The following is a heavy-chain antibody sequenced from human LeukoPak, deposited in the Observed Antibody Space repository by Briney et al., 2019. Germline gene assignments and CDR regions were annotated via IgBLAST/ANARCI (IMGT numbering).Heavy chain of an antibody. CDR1: GFTFSSYG. CDR3: AREEYYGSGSYLYYYYGMDV. D-gene: IGHD3-10*01. V-gene: IGHV3-30*19. CDR2: ISYDGSNK. J-gene: IGHJ6*02. Sequence: GRSLRLSCAASGFTFSSYGMHWVRQAPGKGLEWVAVISYDGSNKYYADSVEGRFTISRDNSKNTLYLQMNSLRAEDTAVYYCAREEYYGSGSYLYYYYGMDVWGQGTTVTVSS.